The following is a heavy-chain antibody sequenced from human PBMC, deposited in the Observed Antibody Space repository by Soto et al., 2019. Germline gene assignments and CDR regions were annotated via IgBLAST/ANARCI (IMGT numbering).Heavy chain of an antibody. V-gene: IGHV1-8*01. J-gene: IGHJ4*02. Sequence: GASVKVSCKASGNTFTSYDINWVRQATGHGLEWMGWINPNSGNIGYAQTFQGRVTMTRDTAIRTAYMEVSRLRSDDTAVYYCARGRASGSYYLLDYWGQGTLVTVPS. CDR3: ARGRASGSYYLLDY. CDR1: GNTFTSYD. CDR2: INPNSGNI. D-gene: IGHD3-10*01.